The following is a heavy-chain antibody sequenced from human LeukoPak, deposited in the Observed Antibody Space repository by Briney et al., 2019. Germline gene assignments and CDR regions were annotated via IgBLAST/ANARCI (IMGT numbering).Heavy chain of an antibody. Sequence: GASVKVSCKASAYSFTIYGINWVRQAPGQGLEWMGWISAYNGNTNFAQKFQGRVTITTDTSTSTAYMELRSLRSDDTAVYYCARVLRGYSGGNLGYWGQGTLVTVSS. V-gene: IGHV1-18*01. J-gene: IGHJ4*02. D-gene: IGHD2-2*03. CDR2: ISAYNGNT. CDR3: ARVLRGYSGGNLGY. CDR1: AYSFTIYG.